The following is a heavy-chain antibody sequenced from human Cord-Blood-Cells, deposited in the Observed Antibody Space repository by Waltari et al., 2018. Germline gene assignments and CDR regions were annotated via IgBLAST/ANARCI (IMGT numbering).Heavy chain of an antibody. V-gene: IGHV4-39*01. Sequence: QLQLQESGPGLVKPSETLSLTCTVSGGSISSSSYSWGWIRQPPGKGLEWIGSIYYSGSTYYNPSLKSRVTISVDTSKNQFSLKLSSVTAADTAVYYCARGTIISYYYYDSSGSSFDYWGQGTLVTVSS. D-gene: IGHD3-22*01. J-gene: IGHJ4*02. CDR1: GGSISSSSYS. CDR2: IYYSGST. CDR3: ARGTIISYYYYDSSGSSFDY.